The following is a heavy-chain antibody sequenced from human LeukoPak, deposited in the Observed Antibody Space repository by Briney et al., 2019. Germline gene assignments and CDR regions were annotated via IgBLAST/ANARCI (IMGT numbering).Heavy chain of an antibody. V-gene: IGHV3-7*01. D-gene: IGHD5-18*01. CDR3: ARDGYSYARTNWFDP. CDR1: GLTFSSYW. J-gene: IGHJ5*02. Sequence: GGSLRHSCAASGLTFSSYWRSWVRQAPGKGLEWVANIKQDGSEKYYVESVKGRFTISRDNAKNSLYLQMNSLRAEDTAVYYCARDGYSYARTNWFDPWGQGTLVTVSS. CDR2: IKQDGSEK.